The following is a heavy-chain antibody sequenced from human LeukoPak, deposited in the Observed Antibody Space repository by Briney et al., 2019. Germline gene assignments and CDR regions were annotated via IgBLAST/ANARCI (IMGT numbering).Heavy chain of an antibody. J-gene: IGHJ4*02. CDR3: ARESSGWFGELPTSYFNY. CDR1: GFTFNTYG. D-gene: IGHD3-10*01. Sequence: GGSLRLSCAASGFTFNTYGMSWVRQAPGKGLEWVSAINWNGGSTGYADSVKGRFTISRDNAENSLYLQMNSLRAEDTALYYCARESSGWFGELPTSYFNYWGQGTLVTVSS. CDR2: INWNGGST. V-gene: IGHV3-20*04.